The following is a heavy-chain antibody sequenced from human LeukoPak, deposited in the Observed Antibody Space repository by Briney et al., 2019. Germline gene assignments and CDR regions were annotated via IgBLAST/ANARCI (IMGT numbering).Heavy chain of an antibody. CDR1: GGSISSCY. Sequence: PSETLSLTCTVSGGSISSCYWSWIRQPPGKGLEWIGYIYYSGSTNYNPSLKSRVTISVDTSKNQFSLKLSSVTAADTAVYYCARAHDYKQWLAINRRDDAFDIWGQGTMVTVSS. CDR3: ARAHDYKQWLAINRRDDAFDI. CDR2: IYYSGST. D-gene: IGHD6-19*01. J-gene: IGHJ3*02. V-gene: IGHV4-59*01.